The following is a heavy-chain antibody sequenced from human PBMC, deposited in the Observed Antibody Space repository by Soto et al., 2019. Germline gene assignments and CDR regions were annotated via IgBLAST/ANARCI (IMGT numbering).Heavy chain of an antibody. CDR1: GDSISSSIYY. Sequence: QLQLQESGPGLVKPSETLSLMCTVSGDSISSSIYYWSWIRQPPRKGLEWIGSVYYSGSTYYNPSLKSRVTMAVDTSKNQFSLKLTSVTAADMAVYYCARRWPHYWNFDLWGRGTLVTVSS. CDR2: VYYSGST. V-gene: IGHV4-39*01. D-gene: IGHD2-15*01. J-gene: IGHJ2*01. CDR3: ARRWPHYWNFDL.